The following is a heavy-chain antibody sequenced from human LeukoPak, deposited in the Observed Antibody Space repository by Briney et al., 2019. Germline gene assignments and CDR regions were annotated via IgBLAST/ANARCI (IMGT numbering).Heavy chain of an antibody. D-gene: IGHD3-22*01. V-gene: IGHV3-11*01. CDR2: ISSSGSTI. J-gene: IGHJ4*02. CDR1: GFTSSDYY. Sequence: PGGSLRLSCAASGFTSSDYYMSWIRQAPGKGLEWVSYISSSGSTIYYADSVKGRFTISRDNAKNSLYLQMNSLRAEDTAVYYCAREPSSIIYDSSGYDYWGQGTLVTVSS. CDR3: AREPSSIIYDSSGYDY.